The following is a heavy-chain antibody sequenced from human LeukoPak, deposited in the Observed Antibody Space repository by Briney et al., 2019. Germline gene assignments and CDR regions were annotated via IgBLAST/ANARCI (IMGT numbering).Heavy chain of an antibody. V-gene: IGHV3-30*02. Sequence: EGSLRLSCAASGFTFSSYGMHWVRQAPGKGLEWVAVIWYDGSNKYYADSVKGRFTISRDNSKNTLYLQMNSLRAEDTAVYYCAKDQRITGTPGYWGQGTLVTVSS. CDR3: AKDQRITGTPGY. CDR1: GFTFSSYG. J-gene: IGHJ4*02. CDR2: IWYDGSNK. D-gene: IGHD1-20*01.